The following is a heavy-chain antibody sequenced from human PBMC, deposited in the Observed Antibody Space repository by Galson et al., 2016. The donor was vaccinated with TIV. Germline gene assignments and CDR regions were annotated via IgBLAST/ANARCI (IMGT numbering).Heavy chain of an antibody. CDR1: GFSLTTSGMC. Sequence: LVKPTQTLTLTCTFSGFSLTTSGMCLSWIRQPPGKGLQWIGSIYESGTTYSHPSLKSRLTVSVDTSKNHFSLKLSSVTAADTAVYYCMRAGSTVTMHHYFGMDVWGQGTSVTVSS. D-gene: IGHD4-17*01. CDR3: MRAGSTVTMHHYFGMDV. J-gene: IGHJ6*02. V-gene: IGHV4-39*02. CDR2: IYESGTT.